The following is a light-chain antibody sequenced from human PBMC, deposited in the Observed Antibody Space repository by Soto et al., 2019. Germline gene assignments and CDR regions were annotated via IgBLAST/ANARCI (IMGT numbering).Light chain of an antibody. CDR1: QSVSSN. V-gene: IGKV3-15*01. Sequence: EIVMTQSPATLSVSPGERAALSCRASQSVSSNFAWYRQKPGQAPRLLIYDASTRATGVPARFSGSGSGTDFTLTISSLQSEDLAVYYCQQYNNWPYTFGQGTKLEIK. J-gene: IGKJ2*01. CDR2: DAS. CDR3: QQYNNWPYT.